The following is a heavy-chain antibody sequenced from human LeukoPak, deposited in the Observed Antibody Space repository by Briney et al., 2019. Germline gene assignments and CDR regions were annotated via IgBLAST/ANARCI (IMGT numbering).Heavy chain of an antibody. CDR1: GFTFRSYS. CDR3: ARDQSSGWSSGAFDI. Sequence: GGSLRLSCAASGFTFRSYSMNWVRQAPGKGLEWVSSISSSSSYIYYADSVKGRFTISRDNAKNSLYLQMNSLRAEDTAVYYCARDQSSGWSSGAFDIWGQGAMVTVSS. D-gene: IGHD6-19*01. CDR2: ISSSSSYI. J-gene: IGHJ3*02. V-gene: IGHV3-21*01.